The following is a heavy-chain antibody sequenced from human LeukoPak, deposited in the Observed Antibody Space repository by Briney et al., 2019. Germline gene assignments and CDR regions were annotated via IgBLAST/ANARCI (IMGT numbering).Heavy chain of an antibody. Sequence: SGGSLRLSCAASGFTFSSYWMHWVRHAPGKGLVWVSRIKTDGSSTSYADSVKGRFTISRDNAKNTLYLQMNSLRAEDTAVYYCAREGGYSSSLAYWGQGTLVTVSS. CDR2: IKTDGSST. V-gene: IGHV3-74*01. CDR1: GFTFSSYW. D-gene: IGHD6-13*01. J-gene: IGHJ4*02. CDR3: AREGGYSSSLAY.